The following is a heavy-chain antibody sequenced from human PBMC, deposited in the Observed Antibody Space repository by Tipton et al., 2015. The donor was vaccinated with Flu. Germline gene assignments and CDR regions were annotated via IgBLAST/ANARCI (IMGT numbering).Heavy chain of an antibody. CDR2: IYSGGST. Sequence: VQLVQSGGGLIQPGGSLRLSCAASGLTVSSNYMSWVRQAPGKGLEWVSVIYSGGSTYYADSVKGRFTISRDNSKNTLYLQMNSLRAEDTAVYYCAREGHSSSPYHYYCGMDVGGQGTTVTVSS. V-gene: IGHV3-53*01. CDR1: GLTVSSNY. D-gene: IGHD6-6*01. CDR3: AREGHSSSPYHYYCGMDV. J-gene: IGHJ6*02.